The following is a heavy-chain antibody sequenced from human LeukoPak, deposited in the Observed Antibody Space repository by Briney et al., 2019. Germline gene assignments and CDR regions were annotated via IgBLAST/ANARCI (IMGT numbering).Heavy chain of an antibody. Sequence: GGSLRLSCAASGFTFSSYAMSWVRQAPGKGLEWVSAISGSGGSTYYADSVKGRFTISRDNSKNTLYLQMNSLRAEDTAVYYCARRSYYYDSSGYLYHDYWGQGTLVTVSS. J-gene: IGHJ4*02. CDR2: ISGSGGST. D-gene: IGHD3-22*01. CDR1: GFTFSSYA. V-gene: IGHV3-23*01. CDR3: ARRSYYYDSSGYLYHDY.